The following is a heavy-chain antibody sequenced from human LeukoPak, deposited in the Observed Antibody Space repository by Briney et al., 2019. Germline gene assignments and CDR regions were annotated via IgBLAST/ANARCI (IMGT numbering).Heavy chain of an antibody. CDR1: GFTFSSYG. J-gene: IGHJ4*02. V-gene: IGHV3-30*02. D-gene: IGHD3-9*01. Sequence: GGSLRLSCAASGFTFSSYGMHWVRQAPGKGLEWVAFIRYDGSNKYYADSVKGRFTISRDNSKNTLYLQMTSLRAEDTAVYYCAKETPYYDILTGYPPHDYWGQGTLVSVSS. CDR3: AKETPYYDILTGYPPHDY. CDR2: IRYDGSNK.